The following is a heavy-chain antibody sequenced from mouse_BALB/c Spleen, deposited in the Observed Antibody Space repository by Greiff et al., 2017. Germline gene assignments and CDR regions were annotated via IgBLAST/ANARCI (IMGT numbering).Heavy chain of an antibody. CDR2: IRNKANGYTT. Sequence: EVQGVESGGGLVQPGGSLRLSCATSGFTFTDYYMSWVRQPPGKALEWLGFIRNKANGYTTEYSASVKGRFTISRDNSQSILYLQMNTLRAEDSATYYCTIYYYYDVAYWGQGTLVTVSA. D-gene: IGHD2-4*01. CDR3: TIYYYYDVAY. V-gene: IGHV7-3*02. J-gene: IGHJ3*01. CDR1: GFTFTDYY.